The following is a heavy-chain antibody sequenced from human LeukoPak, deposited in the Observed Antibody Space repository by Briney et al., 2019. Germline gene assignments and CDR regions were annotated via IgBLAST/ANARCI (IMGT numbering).Heavy chain of an antibody. V-gene: IGHV1-18*01. D-gene: IGHD3-22*01. CDR1: GYSFINYG. CDR2: ISGYNGNT. CDR3: ARDGPKIHYDSSGYLDY. J-gene: IGHJ4*02. Sequence: ASVKVSCKASGYSFINYGITWVRQAPGQGLEWMGWISGYNGNTNYAQKVQGRVSMTTDTSTTTAYMELRSLRSDDTAVYYCARDGPKIHYDSSGYLDYWGQGTLVTVSS.